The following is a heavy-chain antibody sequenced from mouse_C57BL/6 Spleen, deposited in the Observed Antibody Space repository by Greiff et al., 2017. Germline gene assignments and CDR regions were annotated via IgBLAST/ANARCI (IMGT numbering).Heavy chain of an antibody. D-gene: IGHD1-2*01. CDR2: IYPSDSET. Sequence: VQLQQPGAELVRPGSSVKLSCKASGYTFTSYWMDWVKQRPGQGLEWIGNIYPSDSETHYNQKFKDKATLTVDKSSSTAYMQLSSLTSEDSAVYYCARGVTTAELDYWGQGTTLTFSS. V-gene: IGHV1-61*01. J-gene: IGHJ2*01. CDR3: ARGVTTAELDY. CDR1: GYTFTSYW.